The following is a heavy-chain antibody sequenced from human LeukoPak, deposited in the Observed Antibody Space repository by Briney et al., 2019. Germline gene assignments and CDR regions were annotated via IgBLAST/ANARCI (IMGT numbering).Heavy chain of an antibody. D-gene: IGHD3-22*01. CDR1: GGTFSSYA. CDR2: IIPIFGTA. CDR3: ASGGYYYDSSGYLEY. Sequence: GASVKVSCKASGGTFSSYAISWVRPAPGQGHEWMGRIIPIFGTANYAQKFQGRVTITTDESTSTAYMELSSLRSEDTAVYYCASGGYYYDSSGYLEYWGQGTVVTVSS. V-gene: IGHV1-69*05. J-gene: IGHJ4*02.